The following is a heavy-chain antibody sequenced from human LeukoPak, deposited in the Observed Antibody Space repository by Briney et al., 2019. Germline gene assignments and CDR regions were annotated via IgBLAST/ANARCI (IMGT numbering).Heavy chain of an antibody. J-gene: IGHJ4*02. D-gene: IGHD3-10*01. Sequence: ASVKVSCKASASTFSTYAIHWVRQAPGQGLEWMGWISTGNGDTRYSKAFQDRVTITRDTSASTVYMDLRGLRSEDMAVYYCARENYYRIGRFDRAYLDDWGQGTLVTVSS. CDR1: ASTFSTYA. CDR2: ISTGNGDT. V-gene: IGHV1-3*03. CDR3: ARENYYRIGRFDRAYLDD.